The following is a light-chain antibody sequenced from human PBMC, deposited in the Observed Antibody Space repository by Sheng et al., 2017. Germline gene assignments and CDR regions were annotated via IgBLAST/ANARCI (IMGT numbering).Light chain of an antibody. V-gene: IGKV3-20*01. CDR2: DAS. CDR3: QQYGSSPPYT. J-gene: IGKJ2*01. CDR1: QSVRSY. Sequence: EIVLTQSPATLSLSPGERATLSCRASQSVRSYLAWYQQKPGQAPRLLIYDASTRATGIPDRFSGSGSGTDFTLTIARLEPEDFAVYYCQQYGSSPPYTFGQGTKVDIK.